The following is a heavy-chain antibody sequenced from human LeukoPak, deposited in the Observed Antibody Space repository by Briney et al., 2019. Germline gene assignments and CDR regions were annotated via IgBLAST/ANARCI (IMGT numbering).Heavy chain of an antibody. CDR3: AREGFYYYDSSGYMTYYFDY. D-gene: IGHD3-22*01. CDR1: GGSFSGYY. Sequence: SETLSLTCAVYGGSFSGYYWSWIRQPPGKGLEWIGEINHSGSTNYNPSLKSRVTISVDTSKNQFSLKLSSVTAADTAVYYCAREGFYYYDSSGYMTYYFDYWGQGTLVTVSS. J-gene: IGHJ4*02. V-gene: IGHV4-34*01. CDR2: INHSGST.